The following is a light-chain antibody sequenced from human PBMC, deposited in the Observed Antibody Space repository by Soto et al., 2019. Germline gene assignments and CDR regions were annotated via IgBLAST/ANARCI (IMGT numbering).Light chain of an antibody. Sequence: DIPMTQSPSSLSASVGDRVTITCRASQSISSYLNWYQQKPGKAPKLLIYAASSLQSGVPSRFSGSGSGTDFTLTISSLQPEDFATYYCQQSYSTLFPFGPGTKVDIK. CDR1: QSISSY. J-gene: IGKJ3*01. CDR3: QQSYSTLFP. CDR2: AAS. V-gene: IGKV1-39*01.